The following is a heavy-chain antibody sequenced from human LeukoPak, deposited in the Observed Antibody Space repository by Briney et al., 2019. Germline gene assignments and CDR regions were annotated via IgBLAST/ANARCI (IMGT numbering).Heavy chain of an antibody. D-gene: IGHD3-3*01. CDR2: ISSSSSYI. CDR3: ATLTILGFQLWY. CDR1: GFTFSSYS. V-gene: IGHV3-21*04. J-gene: IGHJ4*02. Sequence: GGSLRLSCAASGFTFSSYSMNWVRQAPGKGLEWVSSISSSSSYIYYADSVKGRFTISRDNSKNTLYLQMNSLRAEDTAVYYCATLTILGFQLWYWGQGTLVTVSS.